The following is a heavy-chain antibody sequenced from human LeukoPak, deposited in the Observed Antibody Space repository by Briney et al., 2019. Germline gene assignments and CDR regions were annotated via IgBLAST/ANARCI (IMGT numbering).Heavy chain of an antibody. CDR1: GDSVSSNSAA. D-gene: IGHD3-16*02. V-gene: IGHV6-1*01. Sequence: SQTLSLTCATSGDSVSSNSAAWNWIRQSPSRGLEWLGRTYYRSKWYNDYAVSVKSRITINPDTSKNQFSLQLNSVTPEDTAVYYCARDGDYVWGSYRYTLSFDYWGQGTLVTVSS. CDR3: ARDGDYVWGSYRYTLSFDY. J-gene: IGHJ4*02. CDR2: TYYRSKWYN.